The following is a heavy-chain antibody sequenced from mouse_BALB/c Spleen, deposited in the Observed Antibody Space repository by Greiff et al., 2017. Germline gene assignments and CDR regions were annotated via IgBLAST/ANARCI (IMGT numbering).Heavy chain of an antibody. V-gene: IGHV1S29*02. CDR1: GYTFTDYN. Sequence: VQLQQPGAELVRPGASVKLSCKASGYTFTDYNMHWVKQSHGKSLEWIGYIYPYNGGTGYNQKFKSKATLTVDNSSSTAYMELRSLTSEDSAVYYCARWAYLGFAYWGQGTLVTVSA. CDR3: ARWAYLGFAY. J-gene: IGHJ3*01. CDR2: IYPYNGGT. D-gene: IGHD2-10*01.